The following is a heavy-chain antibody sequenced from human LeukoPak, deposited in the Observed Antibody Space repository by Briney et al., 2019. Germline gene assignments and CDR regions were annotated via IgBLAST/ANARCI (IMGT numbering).Heavy chain of an antibody. CDR3: ARANDYYGSGSYYTDLSFDY. D-gene: IGHD3-10*01. CDR2: INPSGGST. CDR1: GYTFTSYY. Sequence: GASVKVSCKASGYTFTSYYMHWVRQAPGQGLELMGIINPSGGSTSYAQKFQGRVTMTRDTSTSTVYMELSRMRSEDTAVYYCARANDYYGSGSYYTDLSFDYWGQGTLVTVSS. V-gene: IGHV1-46*01. J-gene: IGHJ4*02.